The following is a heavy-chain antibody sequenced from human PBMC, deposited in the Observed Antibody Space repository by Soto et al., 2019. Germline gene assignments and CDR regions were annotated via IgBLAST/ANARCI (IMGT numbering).Heavy chain of an antibody. CDR2: MNPINGAT. V-gene: IGHV1-8*02. J-gene: IGHJ6*02. CDR3: GRGPSPRAPAGGTPYYYAMDV. D-gene: IGHD6-13*01. Sequence: XSGKVSCKASVYEFTSYDINWVRQASGQGLEWMGWMNPINGATGTARRFQGRVSLSRNTATGTAYLELTSLRSDDTAVYYCGRGPSPRAPAGGTPYYYAMDVWGQGTTVTVSS. CDR1: VYEFTSYD.